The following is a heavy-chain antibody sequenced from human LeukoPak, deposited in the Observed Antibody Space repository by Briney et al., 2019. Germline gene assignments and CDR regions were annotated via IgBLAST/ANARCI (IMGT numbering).Heavy chain of an antibody. CDR2: INAGNGNT. J-gene: IGHJ4*02. CDR1: GYTFTSYA. Sequence: ASVKVSCKASGYTFTSYAMHWVRQAPGQRLEWMGWINAGNGNTKYSQKFQGRVTITRDTSASTAYMELSSLRSEDTAVYYCARDGGYSYGSDYWGQGTLVTVSS. V-gene: IGHV1-3*01. D-gene: IGHD5-18*01. CDR3: ARDGGYSYGSDY.